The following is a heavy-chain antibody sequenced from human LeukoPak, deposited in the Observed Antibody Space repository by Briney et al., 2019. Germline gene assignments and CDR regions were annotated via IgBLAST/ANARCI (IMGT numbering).Heavy chain of an antibody. CDR3: AKGPRCSSTSCRPNRGRQLDY. CDR1: GFTFSSYA. Sequence: GGSLRLSCAASGFTFSSYAMSWVRQAPGKGLEWVSAISGSGGSTYYADSVKGRFTISRDNSKNTLYLQMNSLRAEDTAVYYCAKGPRCSSTSCRPNRGRQLDYWGQGTLVTVSS. CDR2: ISGSGGST. V-gene: IGHV3-23*01. J-gene: IGHJ4*02. D-gene: IGHD2-2*01.